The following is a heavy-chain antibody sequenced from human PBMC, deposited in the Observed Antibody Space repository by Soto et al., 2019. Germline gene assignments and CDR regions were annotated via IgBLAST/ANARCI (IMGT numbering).Heavy chain of an antibody. D-gene: IGHD3-16*02. Sequence: GSLRLSGAASGLSLSSYGMHWVRQAPGKGLEWVAVIWYDGSNKYYEDSVKGRFTISRDNSKNTLYLQMNRLRAEDTAVYYCARDQPPGSFPRYYGMDVWGQGTTVTVSS. V-gene: IGHV3-33*01. CDR1: GLSLSSYG. CDR2: IWYDGSNK. J-gene: IGHJ6*02. CDR3: ARDQPPGSFPRYYGMDV.